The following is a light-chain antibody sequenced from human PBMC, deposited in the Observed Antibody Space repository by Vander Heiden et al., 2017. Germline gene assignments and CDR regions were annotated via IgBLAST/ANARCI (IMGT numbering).Light chain of an antibody. CDR2: GAS. CDR3: QQYNNWPPYT. V-gene: IGKV3-15*01. Sequence: EILFPQSPATLSVSPGERATLSCRASQSVSSNLAWYQQKPGQAPRLLIYGASTRATGIPARFSGSGSGTEFTLTISSLQSEDFAVYYCQQYNNWPPYTFGQGTKLEIK. J-gene: IGKJ2*01. CDR1: QSVSSN.